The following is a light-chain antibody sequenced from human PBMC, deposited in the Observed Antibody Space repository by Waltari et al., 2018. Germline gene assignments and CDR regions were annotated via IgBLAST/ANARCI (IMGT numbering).Light chain of an antibody. Sequence: QSGLTQSPSASGTPGQSVTISCSGGASNIGSYNVYWYQQLPGPAPTLLIYRDARRPSGVPARVSGAKAVTSACLTISGLRSEDAADYYCAAWDDILTAWVFGGGTKLTVL. CDR1: ASNIGSYN. CDR2: RDA. V-gene: IGLV1-47*01. J-gene: IGLJ3*02. CDR3: AAWDDILTAWV.